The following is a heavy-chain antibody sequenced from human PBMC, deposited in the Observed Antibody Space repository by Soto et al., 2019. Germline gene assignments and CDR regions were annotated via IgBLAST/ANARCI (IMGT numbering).Heavy chain of an antibody. Sequence: SSVKVSCKASGGTFSSYAISWVRQAPGQGLEWMGGIIPIFGTANYAQKFQGRVTITADESTSTAYMELSSLRSEDTAVYYCARVVTPGKSFGYFDYWGQGTLVTVAS. CDR2: IIPIFGTA. CDR3: ARVVTPGKSFGYFDY. CDR1: GGTFSSYA. D-gene: IGHD3-16*01. V-gene: IGHV1-69*13. J-gene: IGHJ4*02.